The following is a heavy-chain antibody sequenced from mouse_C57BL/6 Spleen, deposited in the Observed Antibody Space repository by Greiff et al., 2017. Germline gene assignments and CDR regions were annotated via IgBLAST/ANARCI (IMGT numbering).Heavy chain of an antibody. CDR1: GFSLTSYG. Sequence: QVQLKESGPGLVAPSQSLSITCTVSGFSLTSYGVHWVRQPPGKGLEWLVVIWSDGSTTYNSALKSRLSISKDNSKSQVFLKMNSLQTDDTAMYYCARHRDGSSYYAMDYWGQGTSVTVSS. CDR2: IWSDGST. D-gene: IGHD1-1*01. CDR3: ARHRDGSSYYAMDY. V-gene: IGHV2-6-1*01. J-gene: IGHJ4*01.